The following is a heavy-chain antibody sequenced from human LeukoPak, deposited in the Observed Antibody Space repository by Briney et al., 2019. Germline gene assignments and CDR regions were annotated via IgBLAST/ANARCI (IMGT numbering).Heavy chain of an antibody. CDR1: GFTFSNYA. CDR2: ISGCGGST. V-gene: IGHV3-23*01. CDR3: AKGAGISGWYD. Sequence: GGSLRLSCAASGFTFSNYAMSWVRQAPGKGLEWVSAISGCGGSTYYADSVKGRFTISRDKSKNTLYLQMNSLRVEDTAVYSCAKGAGISGWYDWGQGTLVTVSS. D-gene: IGHD6-19*01. J-gene: IGHJ4*02.